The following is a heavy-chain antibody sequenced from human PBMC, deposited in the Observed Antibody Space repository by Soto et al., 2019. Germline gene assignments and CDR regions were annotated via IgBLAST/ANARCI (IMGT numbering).Heavy chain of an antibody. CDR3: VPQTYSSSWRH. CDR2: IGHSGST. D-gene: IGHD2-2*01. CDR1: RGCVYISYW. Sequence: LTSAVTRGCVYISYWGGWVRQSPGKGLEWIGEIGHSGSTNCNPSLKSRVTISIDQSKNQFSLSLTSVTAADTAVYNCVPQTYSSSWRHCGQRPLVTLYS. J-gene: IGHJ4*02. V-gene: IGHV4-4*02.